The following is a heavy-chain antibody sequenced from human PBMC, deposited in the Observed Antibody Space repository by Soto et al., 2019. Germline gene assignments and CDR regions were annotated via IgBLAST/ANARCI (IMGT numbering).Heavy chain of an antibody. J-gene: IGHJ4*02. CDR1: GAPLSGYY. D-gene: IGHD5-18*01. CDR2: INHVGHT. Sequence: QVQLQQWGAGLLKPSETLSLTCAVYGAPLSGYYWSWIRQSPGKGLEWIGEINHVGHTSYNPSLKSRVIISVDTATKQFSLKLTSVTAADTAVYYCGRGGRTPMVIAYWGQGTLVTVSS. CDR3: GRGGRTPMVIAY. V-gene: IGHV4-34*01.